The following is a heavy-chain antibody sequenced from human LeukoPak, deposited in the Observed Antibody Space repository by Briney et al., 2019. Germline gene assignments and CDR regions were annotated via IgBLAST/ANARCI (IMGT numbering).Heavy chain of an antibody. Sequence: PSETLSLTCTVSGGSISSSSYYWGSIRQPPGKGLEWIGSIYYSGSTYYNPSLMSRVTISVDTSKNQFSLKLSSVTAADTAVYYCARQGRSVTTPIMTWFDPWGQGTLVTVSS. V-gene: IGHV4-39*01. J-gene: IGHJ5*02. CDR2: IYYSGST. CDR1: GGSISSSSYY. D-gene: IGHD4-17*01. CDR3: ARQGRSVTTPIMTWFDP.